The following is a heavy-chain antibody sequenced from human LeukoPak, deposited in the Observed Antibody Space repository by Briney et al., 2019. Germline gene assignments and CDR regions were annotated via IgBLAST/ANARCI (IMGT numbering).Heavy chain of an antibody. CDR1: GFTFSNYA. D-gene: IGHD6-13*01. CDR3: VGAAAAVFDY. Sequence: GGSLRLSCTTSGFTFSNYAMHWVRQAPGKGLEWVAFISYGVTNKDYADSVKGRFTISRDNSKSTLYLQMNSLRPEDTAVYYCVGAAAAVFDYWGQGTLVTVSS. V-gene: IGHV3-30-3*01. J-gene: IGHJ4*02. CDR2: ISYGVTNK.